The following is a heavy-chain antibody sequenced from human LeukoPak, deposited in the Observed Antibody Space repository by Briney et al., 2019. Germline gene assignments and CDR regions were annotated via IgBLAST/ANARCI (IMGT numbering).Heavy chain of an antibody. CDR3: ARGHSTYYYDSNGSLLDY. D-gene: IGHD3-22*01. J-gene: IGHJ4*02. Sequence: ASVKVSCKASGYTFTSYGISWVRQAPGQGLEWMGWISAYNGNTNYAQKLQGRVTMTTDTSTSTAYMELRSLRSDDTAVYYCARGHSTYYYDSNGSLLDYWGQGTLVTVSS. CDR1: GYTFTSYG. V-gene: IGHV1-18*01. CDR2: ISAYNGNT.